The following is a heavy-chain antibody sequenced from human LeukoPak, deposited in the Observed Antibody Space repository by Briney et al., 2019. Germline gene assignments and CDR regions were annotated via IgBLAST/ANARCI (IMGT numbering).Heavy chain of an antibody. J-gene: IGHJ4*02. D-gene: IGHD3-22*01. CDR1: GGTFSSYA. CDR3: AITGGYSSGYYFDY. Sequence: SVEVSCKASGGTFSSYAISWVRQAPGQGLEWMGRIIPIFGIANYAQKFQGRVTITADKSTSTAYMELSSLRSEDTAVYYCAITGGYSSGYYFDYWGQGTLVTVSS. CDR2: IIPIFGIA. V-gene: IGHV1-69*04.